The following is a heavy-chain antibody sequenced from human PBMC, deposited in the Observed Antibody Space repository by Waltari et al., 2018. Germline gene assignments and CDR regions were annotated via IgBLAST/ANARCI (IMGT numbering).Heavy chain of an antibody. D-gene: IGHD2-21*02. J-gene: IGHJ6*02. CDR2: FDPEDGET. CDR1: GYTLTDLS. CDR3: ATFTPVTPLYYYYGMDV. V-gene: IGHV1-24*01. Sequence: QVQLVQSGAEVKKPGASVKVSCKVSGYTLTDLSMHWVRQAPGQGLEWMGGFDPEDGETIYAQKFQGRVTMTEDTSTDTAYMELSSLRSEDTAVYYCATFTPVTPLYYYYGMDVWGQGTTVTVSS.